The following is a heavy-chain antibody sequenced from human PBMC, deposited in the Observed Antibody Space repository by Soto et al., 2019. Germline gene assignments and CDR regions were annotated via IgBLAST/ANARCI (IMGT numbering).Heavy chain of an antibody. CDR3: DTGRMVRGVFDY. Sequence: SETLSLTCTVSGGSISSGDYYWSWIRQPPGKGLEWIGYIYYSGSTYYNPSLKSRVTISVDTSKNQFSLKLSSVTAADTAVYYSDTGRMVRGVFDYWGQGTLVTVSS. CDR1: GGSISSGDYY. V-gene: IGHV4-30-4*01. D-gene: IGHD3-10*01. J-gene: IGHJ4*02. CDR2: IYYSGST.